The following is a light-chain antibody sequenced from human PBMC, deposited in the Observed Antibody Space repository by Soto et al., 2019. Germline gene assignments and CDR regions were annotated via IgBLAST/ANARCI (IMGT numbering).Light chain of an antibody. CDR1: ESISNW. J-gene: IGKJ4*01. Sequence: DIQMTQSPSTLSASVGDRVTITCRASESISNWLAWYQQKPGKAPKLMIYDASILESGVPSRFSGSGSGTEFTLTISSLQPDDFATYYCQQCNTYSLTFGAGTKVEIK. CDR3: QQCNTYSLT. V-gene: IGKV1-5*01. CDR2: DAS.